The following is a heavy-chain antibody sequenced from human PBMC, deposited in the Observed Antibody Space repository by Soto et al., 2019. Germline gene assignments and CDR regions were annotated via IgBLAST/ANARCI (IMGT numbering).Heavy chain of an antibody. Sequence: EVQLLESGGGLVQPGGSLRLSCAASGFTFSSYALTWVRQAPGKGLEWVSAISGGGTSTYYAESVKGRFTISRDSSKNTLNLQMNSLRAEDTALYYCAKGQKWELPLDFWGPGTLVTVSS. D-gene: IGHD1-26*01. CDR1: GFTFSSYA. CDR2: ISGGGTST. J-gene: IGHJ4*02. V-gene: IGHV3-23*01. CDR3: AKGQKWELPLDF.